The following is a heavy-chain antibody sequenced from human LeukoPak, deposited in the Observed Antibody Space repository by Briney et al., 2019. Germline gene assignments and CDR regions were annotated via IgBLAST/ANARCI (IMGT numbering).Heavy chain of an antibody. J-gene: IGHJ3*02. Sequence: GGSLRLSCAASGFTFSSYSMNWVRQAPGKGLEWVSSISSSSSYIYSADSVKGRFTISRDNAKNSLYLQMNSLRAEDTAVYYCARDRGYFDWLYDAFDIWGQGTMVTVSS. D-gene: IGHD3-9*01. CDR1: GFTFSSYS. CDR3: ARDRGYFDWLYDAFDI. CDR2: ISSSSSYI. V-gene: IGHV3-21*01.